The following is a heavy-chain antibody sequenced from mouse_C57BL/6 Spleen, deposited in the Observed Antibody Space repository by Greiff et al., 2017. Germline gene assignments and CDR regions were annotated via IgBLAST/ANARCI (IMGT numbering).Heavy chain of an antibody. V-gene: IGHV5-17*01. Sequence: EVKLMESGGGLVKPGGSLKLSCAASGFTFSDYGMHWVRQAPEKGLEWVAYISSGSSTIYYADTVKGRFTISRDNAKNTLFLQMTSLRSEDTAMYYCARYGSPSYWYFDVWGTGTTVTVPS. D-gene: IGHD1-1*01. CDR1: GFTFSDYG. CDR3: ARYGSPSYWYFDV. J-gene: IGHJ1*03. CDR2: ISSGSSTI.